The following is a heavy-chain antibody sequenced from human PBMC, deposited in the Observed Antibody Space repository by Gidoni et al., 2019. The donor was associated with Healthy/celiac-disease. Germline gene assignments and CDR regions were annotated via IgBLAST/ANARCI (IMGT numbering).Heavy chain of an antibody. D-gene: IGHD6-13*01. Sequence: EVQLVESGGGLVQPGRSLRLSCTASGFTFGADAMSWVRQAPGKGLEWVGFIRSKAYGGTTEYAASVKGRFTISRDDSKSIAYLQMNSLKTEDTTVYYCTRDLAAAAFYYYGMDVWGQGTTVTVSS. CDR3: TRDLAAAAFYYYGMDV. CDR1: GFTFGADA. J-gene: IGHJ6*02. CDR2: IRSKAYGGTT. V-gene: IGHV3-49*04.